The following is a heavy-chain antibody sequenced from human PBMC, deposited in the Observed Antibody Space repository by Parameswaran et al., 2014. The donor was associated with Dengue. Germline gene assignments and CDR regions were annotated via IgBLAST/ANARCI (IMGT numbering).Heavy chain of an antibody. CDR2: ISGSGGGT. Sequence: SNARWIRQPPGKGLEWVSTISGSGGGTYYADSVKGRFTISRDNSKNTLYVQMNSLRAEDTAVYYCAKSFYCSGGSCYDPDYWGQGTLVTVSS. J-gene: IGHJ4*02. D-gene: IGHD2-15*01. CDR1: SNA. CDR3: AKSFYCSGGSCYDPDY. V-gene: IGHV3-23*01.